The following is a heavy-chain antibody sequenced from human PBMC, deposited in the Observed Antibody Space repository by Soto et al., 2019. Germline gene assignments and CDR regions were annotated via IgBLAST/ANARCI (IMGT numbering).Heavy chain of an antibody. J-gene: IGHJ4*02. Sequence: QLQLQESGSGLVKPSQTLSLTCAVSGGSISSGGYSWSWIRQPPGKGLEWIGYIYHSGSTYYNPPLKSRVTISVDRSKNQFSLKLSSVTAADTSVYYGARAGGLGAVAADYWGQGTLVTVSS. CDR3: ARAGGLGAVAADY. D-gene: IGHD6-19*01. CDR1: GGSISSGGYS. CDR2: IYHSGST. V-gene: IGHV4-30-2*01.